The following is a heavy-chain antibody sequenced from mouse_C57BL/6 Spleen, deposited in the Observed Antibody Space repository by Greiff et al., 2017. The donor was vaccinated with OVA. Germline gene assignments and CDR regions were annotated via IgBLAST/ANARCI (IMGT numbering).Heavy chain of an antibody. J-gene: IGHJ2*01. D-gene: IGHD2-1*01. CDR1: GYAFSSYW. Sequence: VKLQESGAELVKPGASVKISCKASGYAFSSYWMNWVKQRPGKGLEWIGQIYPGDGDTNYNGKFKGKATLTADKSSSTAYMQLSSLTSEDSAVYFCARRGDGNYFDYWGQGTTLTVSS. V-gene: IGHV1-80*01. CDR2: IYPGDGDT. CDR3: ARRGDGNYFDY.